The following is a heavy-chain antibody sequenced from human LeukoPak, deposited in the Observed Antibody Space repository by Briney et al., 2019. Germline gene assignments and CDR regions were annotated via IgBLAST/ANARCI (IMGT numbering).Heavy chain of an antibody. J-gene: IGHJ4*02. CDR3: TKDVGVVMFDY. V-gene: IGHV3-23*01. CDR1: GFTFSDYA. Sequence: GGSLRLSCAASGFTFSDYAMSWVRQAPGKGLEWVSTICGSGANTHYADSVKGRFTISRDNSKKTLYLQMSSLRAEDTAVYYCTKDVGVVMFDYWGQGTLVTVSS. CDR2: ICGSGANT. D-gene: IGHD3-3*01.